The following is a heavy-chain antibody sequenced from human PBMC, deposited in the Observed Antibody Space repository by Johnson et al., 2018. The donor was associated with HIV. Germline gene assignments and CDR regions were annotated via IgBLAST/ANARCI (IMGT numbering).Heavy chain of an antibody. CDR2: ISWNSGSI. CDR3: AKDRKGSSSWLRSGVAFDI. J-gene: IGHJ3*02. Sequence: VQLVESGGGVVQPGRSLRLSCAASGFTFSTYDMHWVRQAPGKGLEWVSGISWNSGSIGYADSVKGRFTISRDNAKNSLYLQMNSLRAEDTALYYCAKDRKGSSSWLRSGVAFDIWGQGTIVTVSS. D-gene: IGHD6-13*01. V-gene: IGHV3-9*01. CDR1: GFTFSTYD.